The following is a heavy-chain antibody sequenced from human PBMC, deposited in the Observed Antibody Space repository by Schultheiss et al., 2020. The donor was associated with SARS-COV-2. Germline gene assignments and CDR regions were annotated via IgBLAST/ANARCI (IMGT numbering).Heavy chain of an antibody. V-gene: IGHV3-7*03. CDR3: AKVPIQWPAYYFDY. Sequence: GGSLRLSCAASGFTFNTYWMSWVRQTPGKGLEWVASINQDGRDKYYADSVKGRFTISRDNAKNMLYLQMNSLRAEDTAVYYCAKVPIQWPAYYFDYWGQGTLVTVSS. CDR2: INQDGRDK. J-gene: IGHJ4*02. D-gene: IGHD6-19*01. CDR1: GFTFNTYW.